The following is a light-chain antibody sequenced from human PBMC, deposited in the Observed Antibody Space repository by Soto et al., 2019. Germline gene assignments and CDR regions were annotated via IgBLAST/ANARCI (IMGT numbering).Light chain of an antibody. V-gene: IGKV1-5*01. CDR2: DAS. Sequence: DIQITQSPSNLCGSVGDRVTITCRASQSISSWLAWYRQKPGKATKLLIYDASSLESGVPSRFSGSGSGTEFTLSISRLQTDDFATYYCQQFNSLFCQVTRLDIK. CDR3: QQFNSL. CDR1: QSISSW. J-gene: IGKJ5*01.